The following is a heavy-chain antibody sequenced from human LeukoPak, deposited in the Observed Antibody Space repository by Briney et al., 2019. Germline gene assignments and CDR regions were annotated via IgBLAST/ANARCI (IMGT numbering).Heavy chain of an antibody. CDR3: ARDLNYVTLGYDILADVGYYFDY. Sequence: GASVKVSCKASGYTFTMYGISWVRQAPGQGLQWLGWISPNNGNTKYAQDLQGRVSMTTDTSTSTAYLELRSLRSDDTAIYYCARDLNYVTLGYDILADVGYYFDYWGQGSLVTVSS. V-gene: IGHV1-18*01. D-gene: IGHD3-9*01. CDR2: ISPNNGNT. CDR1: GYTFTMYG. J-gene: IGHJ4*02.